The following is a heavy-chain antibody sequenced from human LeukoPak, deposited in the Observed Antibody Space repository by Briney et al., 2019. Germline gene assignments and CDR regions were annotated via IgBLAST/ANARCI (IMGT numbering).Heavy chain of an antibody. CDR2: IYYSGST. CDR3: ARAIAVAGTSKWFDP. Sequence: SETLSLTCTVSGGSISSYYWSWIRQPPGKGLEWIGYIYYSGSTNYNPSLKSRVTISVDTSKNQFSLKLSSVTAADTAVYYCARAIAVAGTSKWFDPWGQGTLVTVSS. CDR1: GGSISSYY. V-gene: IGHV4-59*12. J-gene: IGHJ5*02. D-gene: IGHD6-19*01.